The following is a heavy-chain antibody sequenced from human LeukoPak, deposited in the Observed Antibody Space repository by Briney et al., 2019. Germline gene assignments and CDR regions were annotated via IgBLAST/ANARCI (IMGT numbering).Heavy chain of an antibody. D-gene: IGHD3-10*01. J-gene: IGHJ4*02. CDR3: ARGNYGLGSYSFSFGY. CDR1: GGSFSGYY. Sequence: XETLSLTCAVYGGSFSGYYWNWIRQPPGKGLEWIGEINHSGSTNYNPSLKSRVTISVDTSKNQFSLKLSSVTAADTAVYYCARGNYGLGSYSFSFGYWGQGTLVTVSS. V-gene: IGHV4-34*01. CDR2: INHSGST.